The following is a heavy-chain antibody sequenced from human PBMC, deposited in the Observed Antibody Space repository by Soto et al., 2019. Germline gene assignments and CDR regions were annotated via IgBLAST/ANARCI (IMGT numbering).Heavy chain of an antibody. Sequence: SETLSLTCTVSGGSISTYYWNWIRQPPGKGLESIGYIYYSGSANYSPSLKSRVTISVDTSKNEFSLKLSSVTAADTAIYYCARVDSSSWPRNGLYYFDYWGQGTLVTVSS. CDR3: ARVDSSSWPRNGLYYFDY. CDR2: IYYSGSA. J-gene: IGHJ4*02. V-gene: IGHV4-59*01. CDR1: GGSISTYY. D-gene: IGHD6-13*01.